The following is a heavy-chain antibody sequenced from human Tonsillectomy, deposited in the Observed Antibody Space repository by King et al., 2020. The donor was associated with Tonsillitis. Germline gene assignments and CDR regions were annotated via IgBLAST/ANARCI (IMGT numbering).Heavy chain of an antibody. V-gene: IGHV4-34*01. J-gene: IGHJ4*02. D-gene: IGHD3-9*01. CDR3: ARGLRLRYFDWLHYFDY. Sequence: VQLQQWGAGLLKPSETLSLTCAVYGGSFSGYYWSWIRRPPGKGLEWIGEINHSGSTNYNPSLKSRVTISVDTSKNQFSLKLSSVTAADTAVYYCARGLRLRYFDWLHYFDYWGQGTLVTVSS. CDR1: GGSFSGYY. CDR2: INHSGST.